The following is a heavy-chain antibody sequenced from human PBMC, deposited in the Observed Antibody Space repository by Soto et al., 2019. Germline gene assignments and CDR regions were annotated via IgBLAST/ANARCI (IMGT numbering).Heavy chain of an antibody. CDR2: IITILGIA. Sequence: QVQLVQSGAEVKKPGSSVKVSCKASGGTFSSYTISWVRQAPGQGLEWMGRIITILGIANYAQKFQGRVTITADKSTSTAYMELSSLRSEDTAVYYCAIALGYCSSTSCYTAVYWCDPWGQGTLVTVSS. D-gene: IGHD2-2*01. CDR1: GGTFSSYT. J-gene: IGHJ5*02. V-gene: IGHV1-69*02. CDR3: AIALGYCSSTSCYTAVYWCDP.